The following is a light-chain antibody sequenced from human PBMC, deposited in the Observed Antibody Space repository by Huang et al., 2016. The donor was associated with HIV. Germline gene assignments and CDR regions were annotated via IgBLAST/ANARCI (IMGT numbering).Light chain of an antibody. CDR2: AAS. Sequence: DIQMTQSPSSVSASVGDRVTITCRASQGISDWLAWYQQKPGKAPTLLIYAASNLQSGAPSRFSGSGSGTFCTLTISSLQPEDSATYYCQQANSFPELSFGGGTRVEI. J-gene: IGKJ4*01. CDR3: QQANSFPELS. CDR1: QGISDW. V-gene: IGKV1-12*01.